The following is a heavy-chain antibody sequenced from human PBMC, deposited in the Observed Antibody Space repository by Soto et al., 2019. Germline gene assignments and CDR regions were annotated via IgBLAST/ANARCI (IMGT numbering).Heavy chain of an antibody. J-gene: IGHJ3*01. Sequence: QVQLVQSGAEVKKPGASVKVSCKASGYTFTNYGINWVRQAPGQGLEWMGWISAFNGDTNYIQKIQGRVTMTTDTATSTAYMELRGLRSDDTAVYYCARDQEDFTKESDAFDLWGQGKMVNVSS. CDR1: GYTFTNYG. CDR2: ISAFNGDT. V-gene: IGHV1-18*01. CDR3: ARDQEDFTKESDAFDL.